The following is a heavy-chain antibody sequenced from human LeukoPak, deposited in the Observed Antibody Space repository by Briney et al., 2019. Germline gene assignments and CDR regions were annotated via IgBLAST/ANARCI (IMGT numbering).Heavy chain of an antibody. D-gene: IGHD3-10*01. Sequence: SVKVSCKASGGTFSSYAINWVRQAPGQGLEWMGGIIPIFGTANYAHKFQGRVTITTDESTSTAYMELSSLRSEDTAVYYCAREGYYGSGSYDYWGQGTLVTVSS. CDR2: IIPIFGTA. CDR1: GGTFSSYA. V-gene: IGHV1-69*05. J-gene: IGHJ4*02. CDR3: AREGYYGSGSYDY.